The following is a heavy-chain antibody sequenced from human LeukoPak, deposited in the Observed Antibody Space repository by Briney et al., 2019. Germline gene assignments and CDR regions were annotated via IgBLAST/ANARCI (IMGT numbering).Heavy chain of an antibody. CDR2: ISSSSSTI. CDR3: ARDPSEVPGQQLIHFDY. D-gene: IGHD6-13*01. CDR1: GFTFSDYY. J-gene: IGHJ4*02. V-gene: IGHV3-11*04. Sequence: GGSLRLSCAASGFTFSDYYMSWIRQAPGKGLEWVSYISSSSSTIYYADSVKGRFTISRDNAKNSLYLQMNSLRAEDTAVYYCARDPSEVPGQQLIHFDYWGQGTLVTVSS.